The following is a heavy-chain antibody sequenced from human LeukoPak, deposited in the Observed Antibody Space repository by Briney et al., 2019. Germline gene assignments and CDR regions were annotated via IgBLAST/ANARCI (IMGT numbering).Heavy chain of an antibody. CDR2: IYYSGST. CDR1: GGSISSYY. J-gene: IGHJ4*02. V-gene: IGHV4-59*08. CDR3: ARGIDDYSNYSDY. Sequence: TSETLSLTCTVSGGSISSYYWSWIRQPPGKGLEWIGYIYYSGSTNYNPSLKSRVTISVDTSKNQFSLKLSSVTAADTAVYYCARGIDDYSNYSDYWGQGTLVTVSS. D-gene: IGHD4-11*01.